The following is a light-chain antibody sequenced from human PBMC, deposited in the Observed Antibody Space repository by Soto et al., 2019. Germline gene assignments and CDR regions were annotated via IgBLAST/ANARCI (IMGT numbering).Light chain of an antibody. CDR2: YVS. CDR1: SSDVGTYGY. J-gene: IGLJ3*02. Sequence: QSALTQPASVSGSPGQSITIPCTGTSSDVGTYGYVSWYQHHPGKAPQLMIYYVSNRPSGGSDRFSGSKSGNTASLTISGLQAEDEADYYCSSFSGSTSWVFGGGTKVTVL. V-gene: IGLV2-14*03. CDR3: SSFSGSTSWV.